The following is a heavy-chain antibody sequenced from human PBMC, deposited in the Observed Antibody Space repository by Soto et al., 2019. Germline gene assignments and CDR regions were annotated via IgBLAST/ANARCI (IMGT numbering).Heavy chain of an antibody. Sequence: PGGSLRLSCAASGLIFSCYWMHWVRQAPGKGLVWVSRIDTDGRVTNYADSVEGRFTISRDDAKNTLYLQMNSLRAEDTAVYYCARETPHNWFDPWGQGILVTVPQ. V-gene: IGHV3-74*01. CDR3: ARETPHNWFDP. CDR1: GLIFSCYW. J-gene: IGHJ5*02. CDR2: IDTDGRVT.